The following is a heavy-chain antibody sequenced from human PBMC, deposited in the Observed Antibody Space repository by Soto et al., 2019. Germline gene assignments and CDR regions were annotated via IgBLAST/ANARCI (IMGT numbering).Heavy chain of an antibody. D-gene: IGHD1-26*01. CDR3: AKRGEWELLPLYFDY. J-gene: IGHJ4*02. Sequence: EVQLLESGGGLVQPGGSLRLSCAASGFTFSSYAMSWVRQAPGKGLEWVSAISGSGGSTYYADSVKGRFTISRDNSKNALYLQMNSLRAEDTAVYYCAKRGEWELLPLYFDYWGQGTLVTVSS. CDR2: ISGSGGST. CDR1: GFTFSSYA. V-gene: IGHV3-23*01.